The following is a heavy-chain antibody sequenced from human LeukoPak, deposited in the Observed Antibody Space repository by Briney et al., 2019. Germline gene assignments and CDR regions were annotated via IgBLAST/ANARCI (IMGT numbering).Heavy chain of an antibody. V-gene: IGHV4-59*11. D-gene: IGHD2-2*01. Sequence: PSETLSLTCTVSGGSISGHYWSWIRQPPGTGLEWIGYVYSSGGTNRNPSLKSRVTMSVDMSRNQVSLKLRSVTPADTAVYYCAREGSSAFFSWFDPWGQGTLVTVSS. J-gene: IGHJ5*02. CDR2: VYSSGGT. CDR1: GGSISGHY. CDR3: AREGSSAFFSWFDP.